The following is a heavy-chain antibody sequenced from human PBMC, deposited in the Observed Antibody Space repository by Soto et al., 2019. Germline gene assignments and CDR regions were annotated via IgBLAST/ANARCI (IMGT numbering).Heavy chain of an antibody. J-gene: IGHJ4*02. CDR3: ERDSACHGP. Sequence: ASVKVSCKASGDTFTRYYIHWVRQAPEKGLEWIGWINAGNGNTKYSQKFQGRVTITRDTSASTAYMELSSLRSEDTAVYYCERDSACHGPWGQGTLVTVPS. CDR1: GDTFTRYY. V-gene: IGHV1-3*01. CDR2: INAGNGNT.